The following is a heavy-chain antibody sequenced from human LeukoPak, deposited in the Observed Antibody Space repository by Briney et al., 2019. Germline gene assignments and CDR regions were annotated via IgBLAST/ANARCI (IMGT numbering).Heavy chain of an antibody. CDR3: ARHIEWSPDY. Sequence: GESLKISCKSPGYSFTSSWIGWVRQMPGKGLGWMGIIYPGDSDTRYSPSFQGQVTISADKSISTAYLQWSSLKASDTAVYYCARHIEWSPDYWGQGTLVTVSS. CDR1: GYSFTSSW. V-gene: IGHV5-51*01. D-gene: IGHD2-8*01. CDR2: IYPGDSDT. J-gene: IGHJ4*02.